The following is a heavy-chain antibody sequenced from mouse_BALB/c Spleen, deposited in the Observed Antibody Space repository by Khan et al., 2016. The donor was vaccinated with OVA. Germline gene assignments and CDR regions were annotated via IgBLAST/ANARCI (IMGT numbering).Heavy chain of an antibody. Sequence: EVQLQESGPGLVKPSQSLSLTCSVTGYSITSGYFWNWIRQFPGNKLEWMGYIRYDGDSNYNPSLKNRISITRDTSKNQFFLKLNSVTPEDTATFYCARGGSSGPAWFAYWGHGLWSLSLQ. CDR2: IRYDGDS. CDR1: GYSITSGYF. D-gene: IGHD3-1*01. CDR3: ARGGSSGPAWFAY. V-gene: IGHV3-6*01. J-gene: IGHJ3*01.